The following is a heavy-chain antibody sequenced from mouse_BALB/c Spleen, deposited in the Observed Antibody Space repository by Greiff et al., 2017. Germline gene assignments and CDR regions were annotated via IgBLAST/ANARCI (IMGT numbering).Heavy chain of an antibody. Sequence: QVQLQQSGAELVKPGASVKLSCKASGYTFTSYYMYWVKQRPGQGLEWIGEINPSNGGTNFNEKFKSKATLTVDKSSSTAYMQLSSLTSEDSAVYDCTRSCDPPYYYAMDYWGQGTSVTVSS. CDR3: TRSCDPPYYYAMDY. CDR2: INPSNGGT. CDR1: GYTFTSYY. V-gene: IGHV1S81*02. J-gene: IGHJ4*01.